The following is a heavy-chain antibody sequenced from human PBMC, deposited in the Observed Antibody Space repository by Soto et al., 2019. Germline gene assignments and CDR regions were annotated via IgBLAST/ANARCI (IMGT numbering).Heavy chain of an antibody. J-gene: IGHJ6*02. V-gene: IGHV1-69*13. CDR3: ATAQGSDYDFWSGYLYGMDV. D-gene: IGHD3-3*01. Sequence: SVKVSCKASGGTFSSYAISWVRQAPGQGLEWMGGIIPIFGTANYAQKFQGRVTITADESTSTAYMELSSLRSEDTAVYYCATAQGSDYDFWSGYLYGMDVWGQGTTVTVSS. CDR1: GGTFSSYA. CDR2: IIPIFGTA.